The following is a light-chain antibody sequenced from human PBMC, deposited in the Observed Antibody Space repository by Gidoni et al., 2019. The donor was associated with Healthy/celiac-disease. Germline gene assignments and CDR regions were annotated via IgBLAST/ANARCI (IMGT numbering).Light chain of an antibody. CDR1: SSDVGGYNY. CDR2: DVS. V-gene: IGLV2-14*03. Sequence: QSALTQPASVSGSPGQSITISCTGTSSDVGGYNYVSCYQQQPGKAPKLMIYDVSNRPSGVSNRFSGSKSGNTASLTISGLQAEDEADYYCSSYTSSSTYVFGTGTKVTVL. CDR3: SSYTSSSTYV. J-gene: IGLJ1*01.